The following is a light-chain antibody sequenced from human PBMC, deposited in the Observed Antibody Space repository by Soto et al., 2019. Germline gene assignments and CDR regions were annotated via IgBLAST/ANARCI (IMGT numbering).Light chain of an antibody. J-gene: IGLJ2*01. CDR1: SSNIGAGYD. Sequence: QSVLTQPPSVSGAPGQRVTISCTGGSSNIGAGYDVHWYQQVPGTAPKLLIYGNNYRPSGVPDRFSGSKSGTSASLAITGLQAEDEADYYCQSYDSSLSGYVVFGGGTQLTVL. V-gene: IGLV1-40*01. CDR3: QSYDSSLSGYVV. CDR2: GNN.